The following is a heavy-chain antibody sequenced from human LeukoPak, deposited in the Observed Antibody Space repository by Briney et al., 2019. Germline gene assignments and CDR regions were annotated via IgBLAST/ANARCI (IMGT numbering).Heavy chain of an antibody. CDR1: GFTFSSYS. V-gene: IGHV3-21*01. Sequence: GGSLRLSCAASGFTFSSYSMNWVRQAPGKGLAWVSAISSSSSYIYYADSVKGRFTISRDNARNSLYLQMNSLRAEDTAMYYCAREGAAAAPYWGQGTLVTVSS. D-gene: IGHD6-13*01. CDR2: ISSSSSYI. J-gene: IGHJ4*02. CDR3: AREGAAAAPY.